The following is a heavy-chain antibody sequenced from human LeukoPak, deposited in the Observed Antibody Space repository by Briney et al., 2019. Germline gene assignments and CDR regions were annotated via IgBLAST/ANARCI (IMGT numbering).Heavy chain of an antibody. D-gene: IGHD2-2*01. CDR1: GFTFSNAW. CDR2: ISSSSSYI. V-gene: IGHV3-21*01. J-gene: IGHJ2*01. Sequence: GGSLRLSCAASGFTFSNAWMNWVRQAPGKGLEWVSSISSSSSYIYYADSVKGRFTISRDNAKNSLYLQMNSLRAEDTAVYYCARKASIVVVPADPPYWYFDLWGRGTLVTVSS. CDR3: ARKASIVVVPADPPYWYFDL.